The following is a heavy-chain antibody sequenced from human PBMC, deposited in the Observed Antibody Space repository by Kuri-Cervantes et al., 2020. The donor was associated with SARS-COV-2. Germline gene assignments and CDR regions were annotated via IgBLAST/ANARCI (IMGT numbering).Heavy chain of an antibody. D-gene: IGHD2-8*01. Sequence: SVKVSCKASGGTFSRYALNWVRQAPGQGLEWMGGIIPIFATSNYAQKFQGRVTITADEPTSTAYMELSSLRSEDTAVYYCARSRLTGYYYYGMDVWGQGTTVTVSS. CDR1: GGTFSRYA. CDR3: ARSRLTGYYYYGMDV. CDR2: IIPIFATS. V-gene: IGHV1-69*13. J-gene: IGHJ6*02.